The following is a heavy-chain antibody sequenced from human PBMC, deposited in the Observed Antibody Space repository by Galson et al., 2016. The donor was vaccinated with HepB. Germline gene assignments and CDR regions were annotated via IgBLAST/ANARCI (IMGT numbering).Heavy chain of an antibody. J-gene: IGHJ6*04. D-gene: IGHD1-26*01. Sequence: RLSCAASGFTFSNYGMTWVRQAPGKGLEVVSSISRSGDSTDYADSVKGRFTISRDNSKNTLSLQMNSLTADDTAIYSCVQGSTAPAVWGKGTTVTVSS. CDR2: ISRSGDST. CDR1: GFTFSNYG. V-gene: IGHV3-23*01. CDR3: VQGSTAPAV.